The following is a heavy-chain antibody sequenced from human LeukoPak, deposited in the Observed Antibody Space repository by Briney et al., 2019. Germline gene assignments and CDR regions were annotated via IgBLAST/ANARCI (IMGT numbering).Heavy chain of an antibody. D-gene: IGHD5-24*01. V-gene: IGHV3-23*01. CDR3: AKDRVLRDDGWVFDF. J-gene: IGHJ4*02. CDR1: GFTFDDYA. CDR2: ISGSGGST. Sequence: GGSLRLSCAASGFTFDDYAMHWVRQAPGKGLEWVSTISGSGGSTYYADSVKGRFSVSRANSKNTLYLQMNSLRAEDTAVYYCAKDRVLRDDGWVFDFWGQGTLVTVSS.